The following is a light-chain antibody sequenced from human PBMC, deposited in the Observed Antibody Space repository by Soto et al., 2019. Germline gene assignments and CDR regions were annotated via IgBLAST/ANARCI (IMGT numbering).Light chain of an antibody. V-gene: IGKV1-5*01. J-gene: IGKJ1*01. CDR2: DAS. CDR1: QSISSR. CDR3: QQYNSYRT. Sequence: DIQMTQSPSTLSASVGDRVTITCRASQSISSRLAWYQQKPGKAPKLLIYDASSLESGVPSRFSGSGSGTEFTLTISSLQPDDFATYYCQQYNSYRTFGQGTKVDIK.